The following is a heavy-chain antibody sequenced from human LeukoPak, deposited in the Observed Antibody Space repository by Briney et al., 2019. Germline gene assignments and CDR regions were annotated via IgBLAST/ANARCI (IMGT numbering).Heavy chain of an antibody. J-gene: IGHJ4*02. CDR3: VRGDIQVSGSDEIDY. CDR2: VGISGDT. V-gene: IGHV3-13*01. CDR1: GFTFRSYD. Sequence: GGSLRLSCAASGFTFRSYDMHWVRQLTGKGLEWVSAVGISGDTYYVGSVKGRFTISRENAKHSLYLQMNSLTSGDTAVYYCVRGDIQVSGSDEIDYWGQGTLVTVSS. D-gene: IGHD6-19*01.